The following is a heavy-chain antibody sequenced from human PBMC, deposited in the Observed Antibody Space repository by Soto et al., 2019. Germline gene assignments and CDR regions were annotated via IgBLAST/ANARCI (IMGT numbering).Heavy chain of an antibody. J-gene: IGHJ6*02. CDR2: IIPIFGTA. D-gene: IGHD5-18*01. CDR3: ARNFVDTAMPPDYYYGMDV. Sequence: SVKVSCKASGGTFSSYAISWVRQAPGQGLEWMGGIIPIFGTANYAQKFQGRVTITADKSTSAAYMELSSLRSEDTAVYYCARNFVDTAMPPDYYYGMDVWGQGTTVTVSS. CDR1: GGTFSSYA. V-gene: IGHV1-69*06.